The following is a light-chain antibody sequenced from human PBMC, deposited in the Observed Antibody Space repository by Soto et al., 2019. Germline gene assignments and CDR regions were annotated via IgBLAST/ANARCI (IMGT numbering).Light chain of an antibody. CDR3: AAWDDSLNGVV. Sequence: QSVLTQPPSASGTPGQRVTISCSGSSSNIGSNTVNWYQHLPGTAPKLLIYSNNQRPSAVPDRFSGSKSGTSASLAISGLQSEDETDYYCAAWDDSLNGVVFGGGTKVTVL. CDR1: SSNIGSNT. J-gene: IGLJ2*01. V-gene: IGLV1-44*01. CDR2: SNN.